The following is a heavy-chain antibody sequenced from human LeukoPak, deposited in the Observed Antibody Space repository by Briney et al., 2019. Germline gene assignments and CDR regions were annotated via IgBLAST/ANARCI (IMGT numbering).Heavy chain of an antibody. V-gene: IGHV3-66*04. CDR2: IYIGGST. Sequence: GGSLRLSCAASGFTFSSYSMNWVRQAPGKGLEWVSVIYIGGSTYYADSVKGRFTISRDNSKNTLYLQMNSLRAEDTAVYYCARLPYDSSGYYQYYDMGVWGQGTTVTVSS. CDR3: ARLPYDSSGYYQYYDMGV. J-gene: IGHJ6*02. CDR1: GFTFSSYS. D-gene: IGHD3-22*01.